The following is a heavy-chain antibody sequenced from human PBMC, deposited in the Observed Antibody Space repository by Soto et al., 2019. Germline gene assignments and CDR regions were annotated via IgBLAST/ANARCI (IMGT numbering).Heavy chain of an antibody. CDR2: ISAYNGNT. V-gene: IGHV1-18*01. CDR1: GYTFTSYG. Sequence: GASVKVSCKASGYTFTSYGISWVRQAPGQGLEWMGWISAYNGNTNYAQKLQGRVTMTTDTSTSTAYMELRSLRSDDTAVYYCARDRRDYGDRPGVYQHAFDIWGQGTMVTVSS. D-gene: IGHD4-17*01. J-gene: IGHJ3*02. CDR3: ARDRRDYGDRPGVYQHAFDI.